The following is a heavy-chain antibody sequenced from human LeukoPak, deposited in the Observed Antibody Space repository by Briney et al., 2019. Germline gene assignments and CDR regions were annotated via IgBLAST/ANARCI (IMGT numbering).Heavy chain of an antibody. Sequence: SGPTLVNPTQTLTLTCTFSGFSLSTSGVGVGWIRQPPGKALEWLALIYWDDDKRYSPSLKSRLTITKDTSENQVVLTMTNMDPVDTATYYCAHRVLYCSGGSCYSMGFDPWGQGTLVTVSS. CDR2: IYWDDDK. V-gene: IGHV2-5*02. CDR3: AHRVLYCSGGSCYSMGFDP. J-gene: IGHJ5*02. CDR1: GFSLSTSGVG. D-gene: IGHD2-15*01.